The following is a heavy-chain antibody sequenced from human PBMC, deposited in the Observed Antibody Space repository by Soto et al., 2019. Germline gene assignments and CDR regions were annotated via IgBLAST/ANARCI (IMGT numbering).Heavy chain of an antibody. CDR2: IIPIFGTA. V-gene: IGHV1-69*06. J-gene: IGHJ6*02. D-gene: IGHD2-8*01. Sequence: SVKVSCKASGGTFSSYPISWVRQAPGQGLEWMGGIIPIFGTANYAQKFQGRVTITADKSTSTAYMELSSLRSEDTAVYYCAREYCTNGVCYSTPYHYGMDVWGQGTTVTVSS. CDR3: AREYCTNGVCYSTPYHYGMDV. CDR1: GGTFSSYP.